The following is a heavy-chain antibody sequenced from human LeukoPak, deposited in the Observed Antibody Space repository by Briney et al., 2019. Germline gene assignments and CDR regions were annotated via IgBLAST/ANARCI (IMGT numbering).Heavy chain of an antibody. V-gene: IGHV4-4*02. CDR2: IYHSGST. CDR1: GGSISSSNW. J-gene: IGHJ4*02. CDR3: ARVGPDRDFGY. D-gene: IGHD1-14*01. Sequence: PSETLSLTCAVSGGSISSSNWWSWVRQPPGKGLEWIGEIYHSGSTNYSPSLKSRVTISVDKSKNEFSLKLSSVTAADTAVYYYARVGPDRDFGYWGQGTLVTVSS.